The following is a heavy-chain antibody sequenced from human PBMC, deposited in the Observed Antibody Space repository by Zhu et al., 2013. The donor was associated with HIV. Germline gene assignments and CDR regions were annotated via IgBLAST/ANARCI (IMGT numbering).Heavy chain of an antibody. CDR1: GGSFSGYY. CDR2: INHSGST. Sequence: QVQLQQWGAGLLKPSETLSLTCAVYGGSFSGYYWSWIRQPPGKGLEWIGEINHSGSTNYNPSLKSRVTISVDTSKNQFSLKLSSVTAADTAVYYCARRSTYSSILDWFDPWGQGTLVTVSS. D-gene: IGHD6-13*01. CDR3: ARRSTYSSILDWFDP. J-gene: IGHJ5*02. V-gene: IGHV4-34*01.